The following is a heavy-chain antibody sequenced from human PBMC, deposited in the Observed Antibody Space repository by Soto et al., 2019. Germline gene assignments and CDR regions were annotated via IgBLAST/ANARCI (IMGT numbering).Heavy chain of an antibody. CDR1: GGSISSGTFY. Sequence: SETLSLTCSVSGGSISSGTFYYNWIRQHPGKGLEWIGYIFHSGSTNYNPSLKSRVTISVDTSKNQFSLKLSSVTAADTAVYYCARDSPGYYDSSGYYSSDAFDIWGQGTMVTVSS. CDR2: IFHSGST. D-gene: IGHD3-22*01. V-gene: IGHV4-61*01. CDR3: ARDSPGYYDSSGYYSSDAFDI. J-gene: IGHJ3*02.